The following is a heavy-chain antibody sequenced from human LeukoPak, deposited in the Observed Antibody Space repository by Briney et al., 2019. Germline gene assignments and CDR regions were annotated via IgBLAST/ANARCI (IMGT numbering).Heavy chain of an antibody. D-gene: IGHD3-10*01. CDR1: GYTFTGYY. V-gene: IGHV1-2*02. Sequence: GASVKVSCKASGYTFTGYYMHWVRQAPGQGLEWMGWINPNSGGTNYAQKFQGRVTMTRDTSISTAYMELSRLRSDDTAVYYCASTASVMYYYGSRWGLNYWGQGTLVTVSS. CDR2: INPNSGGT. CDR3: ASTASVMYYYGSRWGLNY. J-gene: IGHJ4*02.